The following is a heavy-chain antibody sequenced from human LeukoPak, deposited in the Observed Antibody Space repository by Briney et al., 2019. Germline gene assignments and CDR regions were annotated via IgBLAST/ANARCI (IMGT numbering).Heavy chain of an antibody. CDR2: ISASGGST. D-gene: IGHD3-22*01. Sequence: PGGSLRLSCAASGFTFSSYVMSWVRQAPGKGLEWVSFISASGGSTYYAGSVKGRFTISRDNSKNTLFLQMSSLRAEDTAVYYCAKDLGDSGGYNPFDFWGQGTLVTVSS. CDR1: GFTFSSYV. V-gene: IGHV3-23*01. CDR3: AKDLGDSGGYNPFDF. J-gene: IGHJ4*02.